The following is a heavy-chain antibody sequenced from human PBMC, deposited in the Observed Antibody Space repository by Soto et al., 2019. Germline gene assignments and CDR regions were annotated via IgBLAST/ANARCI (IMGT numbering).Heavy chain of an antibody. CDR2: IGTAGYT. D-gene: IGHD6-6*01. Sequence: GGSLRLSVAAFGFAFTGYEIHRVPQATGKGLEWVSAIGTAGYTYYPGSVKGRYTISRENAKNSLYLQMNSLRDGDTAVYYCVRGIAPPRYCIDVWGQGTLVTVSS. J-gene: IGHJ5*02. CDR1: GFAFTGYE. CDR3: VRGIAPPRYCIDV. V-gene: IGHV3-13*01.